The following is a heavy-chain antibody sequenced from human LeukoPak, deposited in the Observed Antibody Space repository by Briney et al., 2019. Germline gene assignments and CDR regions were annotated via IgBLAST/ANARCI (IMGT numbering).Heavy chain of an antibody. CDR2: IRYDGSNK. V-gene: IGHV3-30*02. D-gene: IGHD6-13*01. CDR1: GFTVSSNY. J-gene: IGHJ4*02. CDR3: ARTSSSWMN. Sequence: GGSLRLSCAASGFTVSSNYMSWVRQAPGKGLEWVAFIRYDGSNKYYADSVKGRFTISRDNSKNTLYLQMNSLRAEDTAVYYCARTSSSWMNWGQGTLVTVSS.